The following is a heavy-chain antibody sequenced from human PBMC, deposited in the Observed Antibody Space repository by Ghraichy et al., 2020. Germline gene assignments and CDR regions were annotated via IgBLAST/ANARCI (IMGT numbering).Heavy chain of an antibody. CDR3: AKAGKTHNYYYYYYMDV. Sequence: GGSLRLSCAASGFTFSSYAMSWVRQAPGKGLEWVSAISGSGGSTYYADSVKGRFTISRDNSKNTLYLQMNSLRAEDTAVYYCAKAGKTHNYYYYYYMDVWGKGTTVTVSS. CDR2: ISGSGGST. D-gene: IGHD4-23*01. CDR1: GFTFSSYA. J-gene: IGHJ6*03. V-gene: IGHV3-23*01.